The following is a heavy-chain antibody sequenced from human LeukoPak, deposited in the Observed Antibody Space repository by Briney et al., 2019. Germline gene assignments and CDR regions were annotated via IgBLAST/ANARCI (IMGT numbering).Heavy chain of an antibody. CDR3: ARDQGSGWNYYYCYMDV. D-gene: IGHD6-19*01. Sequence: ASVKVSCKASGYTFTSYGISWVRQAPGQGLEWMGWISAYNGNTNYAQKLQGRVTMTTDTSTSTAYMELRSLRSDDTAVYYCARDQGSGWNYYYCYMDVWGKGTTVTVSS. CDR1: GYTFTSYG. CDR2: ISAYNGNT. V-gene: IGHV1-18*01. J-gene: IGHJ6*03.